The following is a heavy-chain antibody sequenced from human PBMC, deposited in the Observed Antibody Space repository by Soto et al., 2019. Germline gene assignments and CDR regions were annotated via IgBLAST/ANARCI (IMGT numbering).Heavy chain of an antibody. CDR2: FYWDDDK. CDR1: GFSLSNRGLG. Sequence: QITLKESGPTLVNPTQTLTLTCTFSGFSLSNRGLGVGWISQPPGKALECLALFYWDDDKRYSQSLKSRLTITKDTHKNQLVLKMTNMDPVDTATNYCAHRLYRSGRNCYGGGFDHWGPGTLVTVSS. D-gene: IGHD2-15*01. V-gene: IGHV2-5*02. CDR3: AHRLYRSGRNCYGGGFDH. J-gene: IGHJ4*02.